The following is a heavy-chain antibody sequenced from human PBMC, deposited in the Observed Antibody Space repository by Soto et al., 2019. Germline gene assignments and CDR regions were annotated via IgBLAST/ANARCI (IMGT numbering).Heavy chain of an antibody. J-gene: IGHJ4*02. CDR2: IKQDESEK. CDR3: ASDRFRGTYYLRGVTYFFEE. D-gene: IGHD1-26*01. Sequence: PGGSLRLSCVTYGLTFTDYWMSWVRQAPGKGLEWVANIKQDESEKNYLDSVKGRFTISRDNAMNSLYLQMNSLRAEDTAVYYCASDRFRGTYYLRGVTYFFEEWGQGAPVTVSS. CDR1: GLTFTDYW. V-gene: IGHV3-7*03.